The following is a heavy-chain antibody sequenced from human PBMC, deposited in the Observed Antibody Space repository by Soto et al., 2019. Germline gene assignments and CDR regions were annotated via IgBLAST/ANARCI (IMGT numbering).Heavy chain of an antibody. Sequence: SETLSLTCTVSGGSIRSGGYCWSWVRQNPRRGLEWIGNIYYSGNTYYNPSLKSRLTISVDTSKNQFSLNLSSVTAAATAVYYCARDRLMATAGTARHYFGLDVWGQGTTVTVSS. J-gene: IGHJ6*02. CDR2: IYYSGNT. CDR3: ARDRLMATAGTARHYFGLDV. V-gene: IGHV4-31*03. CDR1: GGSIRSGGYC. D-gene: IGHD5-18*01.